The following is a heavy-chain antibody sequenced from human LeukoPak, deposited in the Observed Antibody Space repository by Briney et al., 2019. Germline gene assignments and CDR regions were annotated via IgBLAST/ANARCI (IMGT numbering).Heavy chain of an antibody. CDR1: GVSFSGYY. V-gene: IGHV4-31*11. CDR3: ASIAVAGTGAYFDY. CDR2: IYYSGST. J-gene: IGHJ4*02. Sequence: SETLSLTCAVYGVSFSGYYWSWIRQHPGKGLEWIGYIYYSGSTYYNPSLKSRVTISVDTSKNQFSLKLSSVTAADTAVYYCASIAVAGTGAYFDYWGQGTLVTVSS. D-gene: IGHD6-19*01.